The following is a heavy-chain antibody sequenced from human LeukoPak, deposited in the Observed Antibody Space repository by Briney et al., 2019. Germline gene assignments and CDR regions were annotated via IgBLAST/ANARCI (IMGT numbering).Heavy chain of an antibody. CDR1: GYTFTGYY. Sequence: ASVKVSCKASGYTFTGYYMHWVRQAPGQGLEWMGWINPNSGGTNYAQKFQGWVTMTRDTSISTAYMELSRLRSDDTAVYYCARGHYDFWSGYYRAYYFDYWGQGTLVTVSS. CDR2: INPNSGGT. J-gene: IGHJ4*02. CDR3: ARGHYDFWSGYYRAYYFDY. D-gene: IGHD3-3*01. V-gene: IGHV1-2*04.